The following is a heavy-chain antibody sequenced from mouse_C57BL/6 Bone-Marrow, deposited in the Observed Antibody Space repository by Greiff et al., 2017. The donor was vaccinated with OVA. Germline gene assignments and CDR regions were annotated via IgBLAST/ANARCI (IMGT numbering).Heavy chain of an antibody. CDR2: IDPTNDYT. CDR3: TRGYYFDY. CDR1: GYTFTSYT. Sequence: QVQLKQSGAELARPGASVKMSCKASGYTFTSYTIHWVKQRPGQGLEWIGYIDPTNDYTNSNQKFKGKATLTADKSSSTAYMQLSSLTSEDSAVYYCTRGYYFDYWGQGTTLTVSS. J-gene: IGHJ2*01. V-gene: IGHV1-4*01.